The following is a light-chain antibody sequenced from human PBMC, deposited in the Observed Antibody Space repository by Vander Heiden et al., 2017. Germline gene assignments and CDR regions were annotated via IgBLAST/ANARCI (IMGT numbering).Light chain of an antibody. CDR3: LLSYSGARGV. CDR2: DTS. J-gene: IGLJ3*02. Sequence: QAVVTQEPSLTVSPGGPVHLTCGSSTGAVTSGHYPYWFQQKPGQAPRTLIYDTSNKHSWTPARFSGSLLGGKAALTLSGAQPEDEAEYYCLLSYSGARGVFGGGTKLTVL. CDR1: TGAVTSGHY. V-gene: IGLV7-46*01.